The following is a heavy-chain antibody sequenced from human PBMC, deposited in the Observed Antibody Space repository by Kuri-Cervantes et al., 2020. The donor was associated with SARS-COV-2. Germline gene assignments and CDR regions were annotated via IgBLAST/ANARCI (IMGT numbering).Heavy chain of an antibody. Sequence: SETLSLTCSVSGYSISSGYYWGWIRQPPGKGLEWIGSIYHSGSTYYNPSLKSRVTISVDTSKNQFSLKLSSVTAADTAVYYCARVGDIVVVPAAITAWGQGTLVTDSS. CDR3: ARVGDIVVVPAAITA. CDR2: IYHSGST. CDR1: GYSISSGYY. V-gene: IGHV4-38-2*02. D-gene: IGHD2-2*02. J-gene: IGHJ5*02.